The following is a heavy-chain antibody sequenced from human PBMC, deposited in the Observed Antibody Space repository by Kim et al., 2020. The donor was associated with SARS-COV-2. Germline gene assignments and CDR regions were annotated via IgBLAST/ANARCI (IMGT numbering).Heavy chain of an antibody. CDR2: IIPIFGTA. V-gene: IGHV1-69*13. CDR1: GGTFSSYA. CDR3: ARSSHPYLSNYDYVWGSYQY. D-gene: IGHD3-16*02. Sequence: SVKVSCKASGGTFSSYAISWVRQAPGQGLEWMGGIIPIFGTANYAQKFQGRVTITADESTSTAYMELSSLRSEDTAVYYCARSSHPYLSNYDYVWGSYQYWGQGTLVTVSS. J-gene: IGHJ4*02.